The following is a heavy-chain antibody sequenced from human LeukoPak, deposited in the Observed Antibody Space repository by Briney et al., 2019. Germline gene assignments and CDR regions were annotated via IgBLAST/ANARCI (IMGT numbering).Heavy chain of an antibody. CDR3: ASEPSGTFDY. Sequence: GGSQLLSCAASGLTFSSYTMHWVRQAPGKGLESVSAVNGNGDTTYYAKSVKERFTISRDNSKNTLYLQMGSLRAEDTAVYYCASEPSGTFDYWGQGTLVTVSS. CDR2: VNGNGDTT. CDR1: GLTFSSYT. D-gene: IGHD3-10*01. J-gene: IGHJ4*02. V-gene: IGHV3-64*01.